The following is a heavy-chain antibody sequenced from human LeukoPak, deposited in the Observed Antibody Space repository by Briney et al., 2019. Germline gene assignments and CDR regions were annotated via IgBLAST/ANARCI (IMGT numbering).Heavy chain of an antibody. D-gene: IGHD6-13*01. CDR1: GFTFSDYY. V-gene: IGHV3-11*01. Sequence: GGSLRLSCAASGFTFSDYYMSWIRQAPGKGLEWVSYISSSGSTIYYADSVKGRFTISRDNAKDSLYLQMNSLRAEDTAVYYCARLYSSSWPWNLDYYYYGMDVWGQGTTVTVSS. CDR3: ARLYSSSWPWNLDYYYYGMDV. CDR2: ISSSGSTI. J-gene: IGHJ6*02.